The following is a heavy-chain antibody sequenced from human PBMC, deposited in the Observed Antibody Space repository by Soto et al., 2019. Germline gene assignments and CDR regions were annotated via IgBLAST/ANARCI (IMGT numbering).Heavy chain of an antibody. D-gene: IGHD3-10*01. Sequence: ASVKVSCKTSGYTFTGQYVHWVRLAPGQGLEWMGCINPYSGTTNYGENFEGRVTVTRDTSLSTVYMELDRLRSDDTAVFYCARGQDMGTYSRVLAYWGQGTLVTVS. V-gene: IGHV1-2*02. CDR1: GYTFTGQY. CDR2: INPYSGTT. CDR3: ARGQDMGTYSRVLAY. J-gene: IGHJ4*02.